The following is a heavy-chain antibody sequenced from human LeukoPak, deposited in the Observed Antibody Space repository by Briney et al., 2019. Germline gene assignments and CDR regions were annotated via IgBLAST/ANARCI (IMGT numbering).Heavy chain of an antibody. D-gene: IGHD2-21*02. Sequence: PSQTLSLTCTVSGGSISSGDYYWSWIRQHPGKGLEWIGYIYHSGNTYYNPSLKSRVTISVDRSKNQFSLKLSSVTAADTAMYFCARTPTYCGGDCYYFDPWGQGTLVTVSS. CDR1: GGSISSGDYY. V-gene: IGHV4-30-4*08. CDR2: IYHSGNT. J-gene: IGHJ5*02. CDR3: ARTPTYCGGDCYYFDP.